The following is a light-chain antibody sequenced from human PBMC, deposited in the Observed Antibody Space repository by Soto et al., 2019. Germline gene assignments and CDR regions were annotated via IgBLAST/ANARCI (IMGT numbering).Light chain of an antibody. Sequence: EIVLTQSPGTLSLSLGERAPLSCRARQSVSSSYLAWYQQKPGQAPRLLIYAASSRATGIPDRFSGSGSGTDFTLTINRLEPEDFAVYYCQQYGSSPWTFGQGTKVDIK. CDR2: AAS. CDR1: QSVSSSY. CDR3: QQYGSSPWT. J-gene: IGKJ1*01. V-gene: IGKV3-20*01.